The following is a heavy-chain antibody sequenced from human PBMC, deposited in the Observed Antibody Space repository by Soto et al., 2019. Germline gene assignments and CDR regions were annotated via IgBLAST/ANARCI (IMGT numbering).Heavy chain of an antibody. CDR1: GGSISSYY. CDR3: AREYCSGGTRWYYFDY. Sequence: SETLSLTCTVSGGSISSYYWSWIRQPPGKGLEWIGYIYYSGSTNYNPSLKSRVTISVDTSKNQFSLKLSSVTAADTAVYYCAREYCSGGTRWYYFDYWGQGTLVIVSS. D-gene: IGHD2-15*01. V-gene: IGHV4-59*12. J-gene: IGHJ4*02. CDR2: IYYSGST.